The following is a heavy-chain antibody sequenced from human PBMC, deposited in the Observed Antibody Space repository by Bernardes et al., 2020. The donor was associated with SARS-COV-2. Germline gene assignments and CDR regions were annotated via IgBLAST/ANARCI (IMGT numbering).Heavy chain of an antibody. CDR2: ISWNGANS. J-gene: IGHJ4*02. D-gene: IGHD6-19*01. V-gene: IGHV3-43*01. CDR3: ARHVPEISAFDI. Sequence: GSLRLSCAASGFTFSDYIMHWVRQAPGKGLEWVSLISWNGANSDYVDSVKGRFTISRDNSKNSLYLQMDSLRPEDTAFYFCARHVPEISAFDIWGRGTLVTVSS. CDR1: GFTFSDYI.